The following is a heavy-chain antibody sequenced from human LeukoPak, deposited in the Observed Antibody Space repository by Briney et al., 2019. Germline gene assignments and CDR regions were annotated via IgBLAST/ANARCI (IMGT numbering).Heavy chain of an antibody. Sequence: GGSLRLSCAASGFPFSSYSMNWVRQAPGKGLEWVSSISSSIGYIYYVDSVKGRFTISRDNAKNSLYLHMNSLRAEDTALYYCARDRRGIAAAGTDYWGQGTLVTVSS. CDR3: ARDRRGIAAAGTDY. V-gene: IGHV3-21*01. CDR2: ISSSIGYI. CDR1: GFPFSSYS. J-gene: IGHJ4*02. D-gene: IGHD6-13*01.